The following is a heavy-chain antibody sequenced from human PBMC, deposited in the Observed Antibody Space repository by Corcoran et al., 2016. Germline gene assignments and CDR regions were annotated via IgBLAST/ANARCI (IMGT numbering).Heavy chain of an antibody. Sequence: QVQLQESGPGLVKPSETLSLTCTVSGGSISSYYWSWIRQPPGKGLEWIGYIYYSGSTNYNPSLKSRVTISVDTSKNQFSLKLSSVTAADTAVYYGAGEGGGYGGGFDYWGQGTLVTVSS. J-gene: IGHJ4*02. V-gene: IGHV4-59*01. CDR2: IYYSGST. CDR1: GGSISSYY. D-gene: IGHD1-26*01. CDR3: AGEGGGYGGGFDY.